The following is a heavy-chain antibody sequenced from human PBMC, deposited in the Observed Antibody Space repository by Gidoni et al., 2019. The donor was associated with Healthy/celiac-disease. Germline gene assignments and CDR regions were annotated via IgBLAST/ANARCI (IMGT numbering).Heavy chain of an antibody. J-gene: IGHJ3*02. Sequence: QVQLVESGGGLVKPGGSLRRSWAASGFTFTSYSMRWNPQAPGKGPEWVSYISSSSSYTNYADSVKGRFTISRDNAKNSLYLQMNSLRAEDTAVYYCASSWAVYYDSSPRPPVTLDIWGQGTMVTVSS. CDR1: GFTFTSYS. CDR3: ASSWAVYYDSSPRPPVTLDI. CDR2: ISSSSSYT. D-gene: IGHD3-22*01. V-gene: IGHV3-11*05.